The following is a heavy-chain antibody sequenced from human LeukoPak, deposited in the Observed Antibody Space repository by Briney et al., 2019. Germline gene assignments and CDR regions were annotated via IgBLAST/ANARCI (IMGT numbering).Heavy chain of an antibody. D-gene: IGHD6-19*01. CDR1: GFTFRSHD. J-gene: IGHJ4*02. CDR2: ISGSGGST. Sequence: GGSLRLSCAASGFTFRSHDMSWVRQAPGKGLEWVSAISGSGGSTYYADSAKGRFTISRDNSKNTLYLQMNSLRAEDTAVYYCAKSSPGIAVAGTSSDYWGQGTLVTVSS. V-gene: IGHV3-23*01. CDR3: AKSSPGIAVAGTSSDY.